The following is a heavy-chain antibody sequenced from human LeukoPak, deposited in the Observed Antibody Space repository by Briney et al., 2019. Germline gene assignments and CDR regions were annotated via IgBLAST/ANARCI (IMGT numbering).Heavy chain of an antibody. D-gene: IGHD5-12*01. Sequence: GGSLRLSCAASGFTISTYGMNWVRQAPRKGLEWVSVIFGSGDSTYYADSVKGRFTISRDRSKNTLYLEMHSLRADDTAAYYCAKDQKPDSGYDIDYWGQGTLVTVSS. CDR3: AKDQKPDSGYDIDY. CDR1: GFTISTYG. CDR2: IFGSGDST. J-gene: IGHJ4*02. V-gene: IGHV3-23*01.